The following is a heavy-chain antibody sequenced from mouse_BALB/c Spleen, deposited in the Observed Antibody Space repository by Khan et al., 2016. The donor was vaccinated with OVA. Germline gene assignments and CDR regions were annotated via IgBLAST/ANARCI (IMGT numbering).Heavy chain of an antibody. CDR1: GFSLTNYG. D-gene: IGHD1-1*02. CDR2: IWSDGST. Sequence: QVQLKQSGPGLVAPSQSLSITCTISGFSLTNYGVHWVRQPPGKGLEWLVVIWSDGSTTYNSALKSRLTISKDNSESQVFLKMNSLQTDDTAMYFCARQNNYQDNIVDYWGQGTTVTVSS. V-gene: IGHV2-6-1*01. CDR3: ARQNNYQDNIVDY. J-gene: IGHJ4*01.